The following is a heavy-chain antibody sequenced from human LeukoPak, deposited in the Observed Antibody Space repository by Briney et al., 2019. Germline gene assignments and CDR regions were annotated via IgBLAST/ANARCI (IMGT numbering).Heavy chain of an antibody. CDR2: INHSGST. CDR1: GGSFSGYY. J-gene: IGHJ6*03. V-gene: IGHV4-34*01. CDR3: ARDRGYSYYYYYMDV. Sequence: PSETLSLTCAVYGGSFSGYYWSWIRQPPGKGLEWIGEINHSGSTNYNPSLKSRVTISVDTSKNQFSLRLSSVTAADTAVYYCARDRGYSYYYYYMDVWGKGTTVTISS. D-gene: IGHD2-15*01.